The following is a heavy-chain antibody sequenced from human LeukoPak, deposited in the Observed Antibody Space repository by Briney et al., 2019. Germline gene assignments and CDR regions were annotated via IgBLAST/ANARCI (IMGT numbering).Heavy chain of an antibody. CDR1: GFRFNSYW. CDR3: SRGAVRDEDAHDY. CDR2: IKQDGTEK. V-gene: IGHV3-7*01. J-gene: IGHJ4*02. Sequence: GGSLRLSCAASGFRFNSYWMSWVRQAPGKGLEWVANIKQDGTEKYYVDSVKARFTISRDNAKNLLYLQMSSLRAEDTAVYFCSRGAVRDEDAHDYWGQGTLVTVSS.